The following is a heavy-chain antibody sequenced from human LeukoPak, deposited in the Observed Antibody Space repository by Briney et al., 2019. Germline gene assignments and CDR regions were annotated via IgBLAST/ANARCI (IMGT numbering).Heavy chain of an antibody. CDR1: GYTFTSYA. CDR2: INTNTGNP. CDR3: ARDADLVVVPAAHYGMDV. J-gene: IGHJ6*02. Sequence: ASVKVSCKASGYTFTSYAMNWVRQAPGQGLEWMGWINTNTGNPTYAQGFTGRFVFSLDTSVSTAYLQISSLKAEDTAVYYCARDADLVVVPAAHYGMDVWGQGTTVTVSS. D-gene: IGHD2-2*01. V-gene: IGHV7-4-1*02.